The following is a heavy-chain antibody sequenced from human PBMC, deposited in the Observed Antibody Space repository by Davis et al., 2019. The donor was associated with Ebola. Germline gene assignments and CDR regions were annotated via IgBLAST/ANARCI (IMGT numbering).Heavy chain of an antibody. Sequence: ASVKVSCKASGYTFTGYYMHWVRQAPGQGLEWMGWINPNSGGTNYAQKFQGWVTMTRDTSISTAYMELSRLRSDDTAVYYCARRQIVATHIDYWGQGTLVTVSS. CDR3: ARRQIVATHIDY. V-gene: IGHV1-2*04. D-gene: IGHD5-12*01. J-gene: IGHJ4*02. CDR2: INPNSGGT. CDR1: GYTFTGYY.